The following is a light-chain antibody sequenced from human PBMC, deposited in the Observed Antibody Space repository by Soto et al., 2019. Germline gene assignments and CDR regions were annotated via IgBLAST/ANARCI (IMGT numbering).Light chain of an antibody. J-gene: IGLJ2*01. V-gene: IGLV3-21*04. CDR1: NIGSKS. CDR3: QVWDSSSDHVV. Sequence: SYELTQPPSVSVAPGKTARITCGGNNIGSKSVHWYQQKPGQAPVLVIYYDSDRPSGIPERFSGSNSGNTATLTISRVEAGDEADYYCQVWDSSSDHVVFGGGTKPDRP. CDR2: YDS.